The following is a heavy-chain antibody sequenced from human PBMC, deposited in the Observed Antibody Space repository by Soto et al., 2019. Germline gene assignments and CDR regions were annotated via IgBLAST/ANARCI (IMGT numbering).Heavy chain of an antibody. Sequence: GESLKISCKGSGDSFTSYWIGWVRQMPGKGLEWMGIIYPGDSDTRYSPSFQGQVTISADKSISTAYLQWSSLKASDTAMYYCARRIGYCTNGVCYSSHYGMDVWGQGTTVTVSS. CDR1: GDSFTSYW. V-gene: IGHV5-51*01. D-gene: IGHD2-8*01. J-gene: IGHJ6*02. CDR2: IYPGDSDT. CDR3: ARRIGYCTNGVCYSSHYGMDV.